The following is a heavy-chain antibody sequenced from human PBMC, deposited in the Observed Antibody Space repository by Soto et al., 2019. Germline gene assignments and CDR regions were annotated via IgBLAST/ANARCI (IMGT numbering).Heavy chain of an antibody. J-gene: IGHJ4*02. Sequence: PSETLSLTCTVSGGSISTYYWSWIRQPPGKGLDWIGYIYYSGSTNYNPSLKSRVTISVDTSKNQFSLKLSSVAAADTAVYYCVCDARGYSYGPYDYWGKGTVVTVS. CDR3: VCDARGYSYGPYDY. CDR2: IYYSGST. V-gene: IGHV4-59*01. D-gene: IGHD5-18*01. CDR1: GGSISTYY.